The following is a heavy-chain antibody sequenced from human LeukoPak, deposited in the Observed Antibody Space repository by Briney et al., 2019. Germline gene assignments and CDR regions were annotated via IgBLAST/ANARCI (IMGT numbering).Heavy chain of an antibody. Sequence: PGGSLRLSCAASGFTFSSYGMHWVRQAPGKGLEWVTVISYDGTNKYFAESVKGRFSISRDNSKNTLYLQMNSLRSEDTAVYYCAKVGTTVTTHWYFDVWGRGTLVTVSS. D-gene: IGHD4-17*01. CDR2: ISYDGTNK. CDR1: GFTFSSYG. CDR3: AKVGTTVTTHWYFDV. V-gene: IGHV3-30*18. J-gene: IGHJ2*01.